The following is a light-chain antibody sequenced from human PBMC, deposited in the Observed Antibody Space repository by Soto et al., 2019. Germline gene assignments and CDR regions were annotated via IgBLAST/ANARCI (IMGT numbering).Light chain of an antibody. CDR1: QSVSSSY. V-gene: IGKV3-20*01. CDR2: GAS. Sequence: ENVLTQSPGTLSLSPGERATLSCRASQSVSSSYLAWYQQKPGQAPRLLIYGASSRATGIPDRFSGSGSGTDFTLTISRLEPEVFAVYYCPQYGSSPLYTFGQGTKLEIK. CDR3: PQYGSSPLYT. J-gene: IGKJ2*01.